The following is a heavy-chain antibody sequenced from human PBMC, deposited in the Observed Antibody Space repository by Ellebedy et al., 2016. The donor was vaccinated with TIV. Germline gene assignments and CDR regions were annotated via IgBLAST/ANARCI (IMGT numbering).Heavy chain of an antibody. CDR1: GFTFSSYA. J-gene: IGHJ4*02. CDR3: AKLVTMKVYGSGLDY. Sequence: GESLKISCAASGFTFSSYAMSWVRQAQGKGLEWVSGITGSGGTTNYADSVKGRFTISRDNSKNTLFLQMNSLRAEDTAIYYCAKLVTMKVYGSGLDYWGQGTLVTVSS. V-gene: IGHV3-23*01. CDR2: ITGSGGTT. D-gene: IGHD3-22*01.